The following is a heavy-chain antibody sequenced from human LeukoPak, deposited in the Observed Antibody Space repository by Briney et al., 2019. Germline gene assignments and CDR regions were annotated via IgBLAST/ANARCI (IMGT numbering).Heavy chain of an antibody. CDR3: ARPPTSGYSSSWYLAFIDY. J-gene: IGHJ4*02. Sequence: GGSLRLSCAASGFTFSSYAMHCVRQAPGEGLEWVAVIWYDGSNEYYADSVKGRFTVSRDNSDNTLYLQMNSLRVEDTAVYYCARPPTSGYSSSWYLAFIDYWGQGTLVTVSS. V-gene: IGHV3-33*01. D-gene: IGHD6-13*01. CDR2: IWYDGSNE. CDR1: GFTFSSYA.